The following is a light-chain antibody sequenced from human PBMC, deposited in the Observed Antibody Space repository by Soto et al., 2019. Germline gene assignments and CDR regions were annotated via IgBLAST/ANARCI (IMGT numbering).Light chain of an antibody. Sequence: EIVMTQSPATLSVSPGERATLFCRASQSVYNYLAWYQQKPGQAPRLLIYGASTRATGIPARFSGSGSGTEFTLTISSLQSEDFAVYYCQKYNNWPLTFGGGTKVEI. V-gene: IGKV3-15*01. CDR2: GAS. J-gene: IGKJ4*01. CDR1: QSVYNY. CDR3: QKYNNWPLT.